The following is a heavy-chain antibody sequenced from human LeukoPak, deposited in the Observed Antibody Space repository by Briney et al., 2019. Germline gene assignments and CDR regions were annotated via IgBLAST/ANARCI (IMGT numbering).Heavy chain of an antibody. CDR1: GFTFSSYG. CDR2: IRYDGSNK. J-gene: IGHJ3*02. V-gene: IGHV3-30*02. CDR3: AKDGVYGVNAFDI. Sequence: GGSLRLSCAASGFTFSSYGMHWVRQAPGKGLEWVAFIRYDGSNKYYADSVKGRFTISRDNSKNTLYLQMNSLRAEDTAVYYCAKDGVYGVNAFDIWGQGTMVTVSS. D-gene: IGHD4-17*01.